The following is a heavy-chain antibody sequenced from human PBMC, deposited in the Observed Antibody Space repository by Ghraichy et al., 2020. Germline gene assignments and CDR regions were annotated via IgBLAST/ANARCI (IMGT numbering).Heavy chain of an antibody. Sequence: GGSLRLSCAASGFTFSSYAMSWVRQAPGKGLEWVSSISGAGITTYYADSVKGRFTISRDNSKNTLYLQMNSPRVEDTAIYYCAKAWVPGDDFSPGFWGHGTLVTVSP. J-gene: IGHJ4*01. CDR2: ISGAGITT. V-gene: IGHV3-23*01. CDR3: AKAWVPGDDFSPGF. CDR1: GFTFSSYA. D-gene: IGHD2-21*02.